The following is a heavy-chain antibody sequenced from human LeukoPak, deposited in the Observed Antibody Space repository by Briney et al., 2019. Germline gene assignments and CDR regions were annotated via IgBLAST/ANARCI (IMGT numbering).Heavy chain of an antibody. V-gene: IGHV3-74*01. Sequence: GGSLRLSCAASGFTFSSYWMHWVRQAPGKGLVWVSRVNSDGGITNYADSVKGRFTISRDNAKNTLYLQMNSLRVEDTAVYYCARVNIRSSSWYPIDYWGQGTLVTVSS. CDR2: VNSDGGIT. CDR1: GFTFSSYW. J-gene: IGHJ4*02. D-gene: IGHD6-13*01. CDR3: ARVNIRSSSWYPIDY.